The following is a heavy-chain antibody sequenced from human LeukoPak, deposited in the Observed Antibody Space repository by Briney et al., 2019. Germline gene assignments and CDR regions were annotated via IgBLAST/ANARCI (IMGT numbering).Heavy chain of an antibody. J-gene: IGHJ3*02. CDR2: ISSTSSYI. CDR3: ARDTYDILTGYYKWAFDI. D-gene: IGHD3-9*01. Sequence: KTGGSLRLSCAPSGFTFSSFTMNWVRQAAGKGLEWVSSISSTSSYIYYADSVKGRFTISRKNAKNSLYLQMNSLRAEDTAVYYCARDTYDILTGYYKWAFDIWGQGTMVTVSS. CDR1: GFTFSSFT. V-gene: IGHV3-21*06.